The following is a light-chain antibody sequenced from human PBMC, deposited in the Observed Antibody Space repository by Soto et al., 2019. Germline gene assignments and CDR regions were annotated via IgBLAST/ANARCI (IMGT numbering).Light chain of an antibody. Sequence: DIVMTQSPLSLTVTPGEPASISCRSSQSLLETNGYNYLEWYLQKPGQSPQLLIYLVSNRASGVPDRFSGSGSDTEFTLKISRVEAEDVGVYYCQQYNKWPPITFGQGTRLEIK. CDR2: LVS. V-gene: IGKV2-28*01. J-gene: IGKJ5*01. CDR3: QQYNKWPPIT. CDR1: QSLLETNGYNY.